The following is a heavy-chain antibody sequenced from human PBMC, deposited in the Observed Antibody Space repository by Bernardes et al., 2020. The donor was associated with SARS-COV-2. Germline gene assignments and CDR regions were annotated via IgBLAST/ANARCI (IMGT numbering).Heavy chain of an antibody. CDR3: VKVGYSYGSDYFDY. V-gene: IGHV3-64D*06. D-gene: IGHD5-18*01. CDR1: GFTFSSYA. J-gene: IGHJ4*02. CDR2: ISSNGGST. Sequence: GGSLRLSCSASGFTFSSYAMHWVRQAPGKGLESVSAISSNGGSTYYADSVKGRFTISRDNSKNTLYLQMSSLRAEDTAVYYCVKVGYSYGSDYFDYWGQGTLVTVSS.